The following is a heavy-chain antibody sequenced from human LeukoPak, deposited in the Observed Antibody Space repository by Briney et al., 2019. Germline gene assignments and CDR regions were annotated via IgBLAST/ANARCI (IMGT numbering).Heavy chain of an antibody. CDR3: ASGKRFLEWLNDAFDI. J-gene: IGHJ3*02. CDR2: IRYDGSNK. CDR1: GFTFSSYG. Sequence: GGSLRLSCAASGFTFSSYGMHWVRQAPGKGLEWVAFIRYDGSNKYYADSVKGRFTISRDNAKNSLYLQMNSLRAEDTAVYYCASGKRFLEWLNDAFDIWGQGTMVTVSS. D-gene: IGHD3-3*01. V-gene: IGHV3-30*02.